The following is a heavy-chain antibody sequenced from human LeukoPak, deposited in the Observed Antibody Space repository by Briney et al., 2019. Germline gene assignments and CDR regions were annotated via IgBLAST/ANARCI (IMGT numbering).Heavy chain of an antibody. J-gene: IGHJ5*02. Sequence: ASVKVSCKTSGYTFTAYYFHWVRQAPGQGLEWMGWINPKTGDTNYAQKLQGRVTMTTDTSTSTAYMELRSLRSDDTAVYYCARDDDNWNLPLRFDPWGQGTLVTVSS. V-gene: IGHV1-18*04. CDR2: INPKTGDT. D-gene: IGHD1-7*01. CDR1: GYTFTAYY. CDR3: ARDDDNWNLPLRFDP.